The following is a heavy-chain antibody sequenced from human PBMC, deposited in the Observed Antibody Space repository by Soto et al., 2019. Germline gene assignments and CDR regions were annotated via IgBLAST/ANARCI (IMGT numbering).Heavy chain of an antibody. Sequence: SETLSLTCTVSGGSISSGGYYWSWIRQHPGTGLEWIGEIYHSGSTNYNPSLKSRVTISVDKSKNQYSLKLSSVTAADTAVYYWARVAGSYYYGMDVWGQGTRVTVS. J-gene: IGHJ6*02. CDR1: GGSISSGGYY. V-gene: IGHV4-31*03. CDR2: IYHSGST. CDR3: ARVAGSYYYGMDV. D-gene: IGHD1-26*01.